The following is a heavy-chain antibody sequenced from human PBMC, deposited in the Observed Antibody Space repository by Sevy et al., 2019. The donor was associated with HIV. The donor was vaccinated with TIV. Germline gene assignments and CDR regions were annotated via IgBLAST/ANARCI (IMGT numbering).Heavy chain of an antibody. Sequence: GGSLRLSCAASGFTFSSYSMNWVRQAPGKGLEWVSSISSSSSYIYYADSVKGRFTISRDDAKNSLYLQMNSLRAEDTAVYYCAGDYHRNGKPIGYWGQGTLATVSS. D-gene: IGHD1-1*01. CDR1: GFTFSSYS. V-gene: IGHV3-21*01. CDR2: ISSSSSYI. CDR3: AGDYHRNGKPIGY. J-gene: IGHJ4*02.